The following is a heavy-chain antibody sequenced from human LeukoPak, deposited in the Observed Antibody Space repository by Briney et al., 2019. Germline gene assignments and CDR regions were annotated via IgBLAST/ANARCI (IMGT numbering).Heavy chain of an antibody. CDR2: INSDGSST. D-gene: IGHD2-15*01. CDR1: GFTLSSYW. CDR3: ARGSPLGYCSGGSCYAADY. J-gene: IGHJ4*02. Sequence: GALRLSCAASGFTLSSYWMHWVRQAPGKGLVWVSRINSDGSSTSYADSVKGRFTISRDNAKNTLYLQMNSLRAEDTAVYYCARGSPLGYCSGGSCYAADYWGQGTLVTVSS. V-gene: IGHV3-74*01.